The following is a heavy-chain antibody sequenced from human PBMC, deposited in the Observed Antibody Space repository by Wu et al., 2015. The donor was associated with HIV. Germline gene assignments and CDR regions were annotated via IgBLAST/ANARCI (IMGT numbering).Heavy chain of an antibody. V-gene: IGHV1-69*12. CDR1: GGTFSNYG. J-gene: IGHJ3*01. D-gene: IGHD5-24*01. CDR2: IIPIYDTS. CDR3: ARDRDGRNYGSGFDL. Sequence: HVQLVQSGAEVKKPGSSVKVSCKASGGTFSNYGINWVRQAPGQGLEWMGGIIPIYDTSDNAQKFQGRVTITVDDSRSTVYMELRGLTSGDTAIYYCARDRDGRNYGSGFDLWGQGTMVIISS.